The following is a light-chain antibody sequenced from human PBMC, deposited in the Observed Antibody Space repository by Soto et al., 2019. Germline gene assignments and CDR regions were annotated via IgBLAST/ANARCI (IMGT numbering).Light chain of an antibody. Sequence: QSALTQPASVSGSPGQSITISCTGTSSDVGSYNLVSWYQQHPGKAPKLMIYEGSKRPSGVSNRFSGSKSGNTASLTISGLQAEDEAHYYCCSYAGSSNWVFGGGTKLTVL. CDR3: CSYAGSSNWV. V-gene: IGLV2-23*01. J-gene: IGLJ3*02. CDR1: SSDVGSYNL. CDR2: EGS.